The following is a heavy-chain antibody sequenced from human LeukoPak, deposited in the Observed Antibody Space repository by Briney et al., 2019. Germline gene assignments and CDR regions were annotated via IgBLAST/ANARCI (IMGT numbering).Heavy chain of an antibody. D-gene: IGHD3-22*01. J-gene: IGHJ5*01. CDR1: GYTFTSYY. CDR3: ARDLFRVIFDS. V-gene: IGHV1-46*01. CDR2: INPSGGST. Sequence: ASVKVSCKASGYTFTSYYMHWVRQAPGQGPEWMGIINPSGGSTSYAQKFQGRVTMTRDMSTSTVYMELSSLRSEDTAVYYCARDLFRVIFDSWGQGTLVTVSS.